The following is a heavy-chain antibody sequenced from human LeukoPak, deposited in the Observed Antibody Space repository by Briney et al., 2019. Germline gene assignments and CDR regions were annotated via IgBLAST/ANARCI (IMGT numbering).Heavy chain of an antibody. CDR1: GFTVSSNY. CDR3: ARDPYSGSYGDYYYYYMDV. D-gene: IGHD1-26*01. Sequence: GGSLRLSCAASGFTVSSNYMSWVRQAPGKGLEWVSVIYSGGSTYYADSVKGRFTISRDNAKNSLYLQMNSLRDEDTAVYYCARDPYSGSYGDYYYYYMDVWGKGTTVTISS. CDR2: IYSGGST. V-gene: IGHV3-66*01. J-gene: IGHJ6*03.